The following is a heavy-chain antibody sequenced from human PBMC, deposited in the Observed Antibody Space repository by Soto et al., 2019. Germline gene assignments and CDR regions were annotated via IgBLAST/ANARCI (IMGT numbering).Heavy chain of an antibody. CDR1: GFTFSSYG. J-gene: IGHJ6*03. Sequence: GGSLRLSCAASGFTFSSYGMHWVRQAPGKGLEWVAVIWYDGSNKYYADSVKGRFTISRDNSKNTLYLQMNSLRAEDEAVYYCARDRIFGLDYYDYMDVWGKGTTVTVSS. D-gene: IGHD3-3*02. CDR3: ARDRIFGLDYYDYMDV. V-gene: IGHV3-33*01. CDR2: IWYDGSNK.